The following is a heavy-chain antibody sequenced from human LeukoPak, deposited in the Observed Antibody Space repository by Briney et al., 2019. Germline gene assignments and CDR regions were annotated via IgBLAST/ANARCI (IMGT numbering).Heavy chain of an antibody. D-gene: IGHD3-10*01. V-gene: IGHV3-30*02. J-gene: IGHJ6*03. CDR1: GFTFSSYG. Sequence: PGGSLRLSCAASGFTFSSYGMHWVRQAPGKGLEWVAFIRYDGSNKYYADSVKGRFTISRDNSKDTLYLQMNSLRAEDTAVYYCARDRYYAIDVWGKGTTVTVSS. CDR2: IRYDGSNK. CDR3: ARDRYYAIDV.